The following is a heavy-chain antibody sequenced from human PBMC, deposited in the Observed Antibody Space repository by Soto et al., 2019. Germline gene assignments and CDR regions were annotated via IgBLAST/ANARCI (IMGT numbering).Heavy chain of an antibody. D-gene: IGHD6-6*01. Sequence: GGALRLSCAASGLTFADYKMHWVRQSPGKGLEWGSLFTWDGGITHYADSVKVRLTVTRENRKNSLFLQMDRLRTEDTALYYCTNDNGIPARPWYFDYWGQGTLVTVSS. CDR1: GLTFADYK. CDR3: TNDNGIPARPWYFDY. J-gene: IGHJ4*02. V-gene: IGHV3-43*01. CDR2: FTWDGGIT.